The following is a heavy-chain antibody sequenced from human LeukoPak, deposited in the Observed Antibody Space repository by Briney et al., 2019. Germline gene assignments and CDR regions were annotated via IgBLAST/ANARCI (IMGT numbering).Heavy chain of an antibody. Sequence: GGSLRLSCAAPGFTFSSYSMNWVRQAPGKGLGWVSSISSSSSYIYYADSVKGRFTISRDNAKNSLYLQMNSLRAEDTAVYYCARGYDFWSGYYYYYYYYYMDVWGKGTTVTVSS. CDR1: GFTFSSYS. CDR3: ARGYDFWSGYYYYYYYYYMDV. J-gene: IGHJ6*03. V-gene: IGHV3-21*01. CDR2: ISSSSSYI. D-gene: IGHD3-3*01.